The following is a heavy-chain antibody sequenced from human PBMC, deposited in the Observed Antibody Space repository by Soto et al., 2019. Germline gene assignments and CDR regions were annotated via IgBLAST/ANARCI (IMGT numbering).Heavy chain of an antibody. D-gene: IGHD1-1*01. V-gene: IGHV4-39*01. J-gene: IGHJ3*02. Sequence: QLQLQESGPGLVKPSETLSLSCGVSGDSISNSRFYWGWIRQPPGKGLEWIGSIYYSGSTYYNPSVRSRFTITLGTSKNQFSLRLSSVTAADTAVYYCARVPTGTTNAASDICGQGTLVTGSS. CDR2: IYYSGST. CDR1: GDSISNSRFY. CDR3: ARVPTGTTNAASDI.